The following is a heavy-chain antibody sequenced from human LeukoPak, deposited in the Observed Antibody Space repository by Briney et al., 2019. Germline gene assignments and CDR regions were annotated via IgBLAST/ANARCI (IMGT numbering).Heavy chain of an antibody. V-gene: IGHV3-66*01. J-gene: IGHJ6*03. CDR1: GFTVSSNY. D-gene: IGHD3-10*01. CDR3: ATKTGSGSYYTHYYYYYMDV. CDR2: IYSGGST. Sequence: GGSLRLSCAASGFTVSSNYMSWVRQAPGKGLEWVSVIYSGGSTYYADSVKGRFTISRDNSKNTLYLQMNSLRAEGTAVYYCATKTGSGSYYTHYYYYYMDVWGKGTTVTISS.